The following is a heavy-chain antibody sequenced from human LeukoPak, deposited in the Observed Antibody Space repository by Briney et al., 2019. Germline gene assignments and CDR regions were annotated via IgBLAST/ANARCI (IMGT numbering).Heavy chain of an antibody. J-gene: IGHJ4*02. D-gene: IGHD3-3*01. CDR2: ISGSGGST. CDR1: GFTLSSYA. V-gene: IGHV3-23*01. CDR3: AKAPHYDFWSGYSKSFFDY. Sequence: GGSLRLSCAASGFTLSSYAMSWVRQAPGKGLEWVSAISGSGGSTYYADSVKGRFTISRDNSKNTLYLQMNSLRAEDTAVYYCAKAPHYDFWSGYSKSFFDYWGQGTLVTVSS.